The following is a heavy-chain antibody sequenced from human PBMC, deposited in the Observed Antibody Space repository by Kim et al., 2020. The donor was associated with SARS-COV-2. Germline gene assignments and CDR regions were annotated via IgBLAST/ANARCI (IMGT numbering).Heavy chain of an antibody. Sequence: SETLSLTCTVSGGSISSYYWSWIRQPPGKGLEWIGYIYYSGSTNYNPSLKSRVTISVDTSKNQVSLKLSSVTAADTAVYYCARDRKGIAAAAPPSYYYYYGMDVWAQGTTVTVSS. CDR1: GGSISSYY. CDR2: IYYSGST. V-gene: IGHV4-59*01. D-gene: IGHD6-13*01. J-gene: IGHJ6*02. CDR3: ARDRKGIAAAAPPSYYYYYGMDV.